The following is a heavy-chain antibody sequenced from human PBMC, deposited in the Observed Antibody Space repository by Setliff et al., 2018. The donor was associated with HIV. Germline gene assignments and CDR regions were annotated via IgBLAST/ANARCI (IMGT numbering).Heavy chain of an antibody. V-gene: IGHV4-61*02. J-gene: IGHJ4*02. D-gene: IGHD5-18*01. CDR3: ARDPGYTSGSTFHFDY. CDR1: GGSINSGIYY. CDR2: IYSSGST. Sequence: SETLSLTCTVSGGSINSGIYYWTWIRQPAGKGLEWIGRIYSSGSTNHNPSLKSRVTMSVDTSKNQFSLSLSSVTAADTAVYFCARDPGYTSGSTFHFDYWGQGTLVTVSS.